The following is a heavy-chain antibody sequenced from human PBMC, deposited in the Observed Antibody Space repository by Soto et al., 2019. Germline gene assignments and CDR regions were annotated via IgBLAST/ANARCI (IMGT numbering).Heavy chain of an antibody. V-gene: IGHV1-3*01. CDR1: GYTSTSYA. CDR3: ASSDYDFWSGYYDPLAEYFQH. Sequence: GASVKVSCKASGYTSTSYAMHWVRQAPGQRLEWMGWINAGNGNTKYSQKFQGRVTTTRDTSASTAYMELSSLRSEDTAVYYCASSDYDFWSGYYDPLAEYFQHWGQGTLVTVSS. D-gene: IGHD3-3*01. J-gene: IGHJ1*01. CDR2: INAGNGNT.